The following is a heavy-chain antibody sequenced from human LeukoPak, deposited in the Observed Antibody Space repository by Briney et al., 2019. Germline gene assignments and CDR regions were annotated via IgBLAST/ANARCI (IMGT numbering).Heavy chain of an antibody. V-gene: IGHV1-2*02. J-gene: IGHJ4*02. CDR3: ARGVLLGGSGSYDY. Sequence: ASVKVSCKASGYTLTAYYIHWVRQAPGQGLEWMGWINPNSGGTNYAQKFQGRVTMTRDTSIGTAYMELIRLSSDDTAVYYCARGVLLGGSGSYDYWGQGTLVTVSS. CDR1: GYTLTAYY. CDR2: INPNSGGT. D-gene: IGHD3-10*01.